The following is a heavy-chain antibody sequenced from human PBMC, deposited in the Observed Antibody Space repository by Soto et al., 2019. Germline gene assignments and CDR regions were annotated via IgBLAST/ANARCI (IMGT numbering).Heavy chain of an antibody. CDR2: IWYDGSNK. D-gene: IGHD2-2*01. CDR1: GFTFSSYG. CDR3: ARVELGYCSSTSCYAGAGGMDV. J-gene: IGHJ6*02. V-gene: IGHV3-33*01. Sequence: QVQLVESGGGVVQPGRSLRLSCAASGFTFSSYGMHWVRQAPGKGLEWVAVIWYDGSNKYYADSVKGLFTISRDNSKNTLYLQMNSLRAEDKAVYYCARVELGYCSSTSCYAGAGGMDVWGQGTTVTVSS.